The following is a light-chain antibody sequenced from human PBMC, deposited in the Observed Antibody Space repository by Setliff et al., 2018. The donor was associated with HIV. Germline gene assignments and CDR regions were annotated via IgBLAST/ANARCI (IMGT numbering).Light chain of an antibody. CDR2: EVI. Sequence: QSALTQPASVSGSPGQSITISCTGTSSDVGRYNFVSWYQQHPGKAPKLMIYEVIKRPSGVSNRFSGSKSGNTASLTISGLQVEDEADYYCSSYTTSSTLYVFGPGTKVTVL. V-gene: IGLV2-14*02. J-gene: IGLJ1*01. CDR3: SSYTTSSTLYV. CDR1: SSDVGRYNF.